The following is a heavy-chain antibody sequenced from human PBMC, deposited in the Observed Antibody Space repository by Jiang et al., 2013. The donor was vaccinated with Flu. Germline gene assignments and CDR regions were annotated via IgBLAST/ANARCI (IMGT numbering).Heavy chain of an antibody. D-gene: IGHD3-10*01. CDR2: FDPEDGET. V-gene: IGHV1-24*01. Sequence: GAEVKKPGASVKVSCKVSGYTLTELSMHWVRQAPGKGLEWMGGFDPEDGETIYAQKFQGRVTMTEDTSTDTAYMELSSLRSEDTAVYYCATGIRWFGELLWAPYGMDVWGQGTTVTVSS. CDR1: GYTLTELS. CDR3: ATGIRWFGELLWAPYGMDV. J-gene: IGHJ6*02.